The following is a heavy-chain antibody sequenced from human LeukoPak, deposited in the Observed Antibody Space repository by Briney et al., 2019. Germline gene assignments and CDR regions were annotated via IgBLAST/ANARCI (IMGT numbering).Heavy chain of an antibody. D-gene: IGHD3-10*01. Sequence: SETLSLTCTVSGGSISSYYWSWLRQPPGKGLEWIGYIYYSGSTNYNHSLKSRVTISVDTSKNQFSLKLTSVTAADTAVYFCARGGYYCSGNDFRFYRWGQGTLVTVAS. CDR1: GGSISSYY. V-gene: IGHV4-59*01. J-gene: IGHJ5*02. CDR3: ARGGYYCSGNDFRFYR. CDR2: IYYSGST.